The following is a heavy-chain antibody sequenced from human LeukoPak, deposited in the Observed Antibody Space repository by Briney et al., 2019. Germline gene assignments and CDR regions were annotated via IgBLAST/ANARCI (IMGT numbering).Heavy chain of an antibody. D-gene: IGHD1-26*01. V-gene: IGHV4-34*01. J-gene: IGHJ4*02. CDR3: ARRDEWELSYYFDY. CDR2: INHSGST. Sequence: SETLSLTCAVYGGSFSGYYWSWIRQPPGKGLEWIGEINHSGSTNYNPSLKSRVTISVDTSKNQFSLKLSSVTAADTAVYYCARRDEWELSYYFDYWGQGTLVTVSS. CDR1: GGSFSGYY.